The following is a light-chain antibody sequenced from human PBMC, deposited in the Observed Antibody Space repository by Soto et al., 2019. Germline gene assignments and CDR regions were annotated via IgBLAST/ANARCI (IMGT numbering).Light chain of an antibody. Sequence: EIVLTQSPATLSLSPGERVTLSCRASQNVSTYLAWYQQKPGQAPRLLIYDASDRATGIPARFSGSGSGTDSTLTISRPEPDYSAVYYCQQRTNLLTFGPGTKVDIK. CDR2: DAS. V-gene: IGKV3-11*01. CDR3: QQRTNLLT. J-gene: IGKJ3*01. CDR1: QNVSTY.